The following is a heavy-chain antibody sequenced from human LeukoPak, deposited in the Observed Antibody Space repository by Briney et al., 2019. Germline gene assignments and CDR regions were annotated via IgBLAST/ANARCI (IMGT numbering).Heavy chain of an antibody. V-gene: IGHV4-39*07. D-gene: IGHD3-9*01. CDR1: GGSISTSSSY. Sequence: PSETLSLTCTVSGGSISTSSSYWGWIRETPGKALEWIGPIYYSGTTFYNPSLEGRVTISVDRSKNQFSVKLSSVTAADTALYYCARDPRNNAIMTGYPHSWFDPWGQGTLVTVSS. CDR3: ARDPRNNAIMTGYPHSWFDP. J-gene: IGHJ5*02. CDR2: IYYSGTT.